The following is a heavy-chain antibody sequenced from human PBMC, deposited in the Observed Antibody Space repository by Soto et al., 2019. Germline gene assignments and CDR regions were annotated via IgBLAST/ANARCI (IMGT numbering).Heavy chain of an antibody. Sequence: PSETLSLTCTVSGGSISSYYWSWIRQPPGKGLEWIGYIYYSGSTNYSPSLKSRVTISVDTSKNQFSLKLSSVTAADTAVYYCARDTRVVAAQPPYYYYYYGMDVWGQGTTVTVSS. CDR2: IYYSGST. V-gene: IGHV4-59*01. CDR3: ARDTRVVAAQPPYYYYYYGMDV. J-gene: IGHJ6*02. CDR1: GGSISSYY. D-gene: IGHD3-3*01.